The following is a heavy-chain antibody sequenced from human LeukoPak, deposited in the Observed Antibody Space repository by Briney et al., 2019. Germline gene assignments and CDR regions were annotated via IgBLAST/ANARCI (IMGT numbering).Heavy chain of an antibody. V-gene: IGHV3-30*03. J-gene: IGHJ4*02. Sequence: GGSLRLSCAASGFTFSRYWMSWVRQAPGKGLEWVAVISYDGSNKYYADSVKGRFTISRDNSKNTLYLQMNSLRAEDTAVYYCARGRYSSSSLDYWGQGTLVTVSS. CDR1: GFTFSRYW. CDR3: ARGRYSSSSLDY. D-gene: IGHD6-6*01. CDR2: ISYDGSNK.